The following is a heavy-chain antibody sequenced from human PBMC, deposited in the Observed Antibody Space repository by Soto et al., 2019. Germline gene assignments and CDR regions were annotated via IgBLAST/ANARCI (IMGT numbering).Heavy chain of an antibody. D-gene: IGHD5-12*01. CDR2: ISNDGPNK. V-gene: IGHV3-30*18. Sequence: GGSLRLSCAASGFTFNIFGMHWVRQAPGKGLEWVALISNDGPNKYYADSVRGRFTISRDSSKNTVFLQMDSLRADDTAVYYCAKGSTRWLESLLHYWGQGTLVTVSS. CDR1: GFTFNIFG. CDR3: AKGSTRWLESLLHY. J-gene: IGHJ4*02.